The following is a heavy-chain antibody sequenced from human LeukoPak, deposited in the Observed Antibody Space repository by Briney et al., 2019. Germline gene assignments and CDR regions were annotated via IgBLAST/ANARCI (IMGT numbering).Heavy chain of an antibody. V-gene: IGHV3-23*01. CDR2: ISAGGST. D-gene: IGHD1-26*01. Sequence: GGSLRLSCAASAFTFSTYAMNWVRQAPGQGLEWVSAISAGGSTFYADSVKGRFTISRDNSNNTLYLQMNSLRAEDTAVYYCAKKQIVGAAPFDYWGQGTLVTVSS. J-gene: IGHJ4*02. CDR1: AFTFSTYA. CDR3: AKKQIVGAAPFDY.